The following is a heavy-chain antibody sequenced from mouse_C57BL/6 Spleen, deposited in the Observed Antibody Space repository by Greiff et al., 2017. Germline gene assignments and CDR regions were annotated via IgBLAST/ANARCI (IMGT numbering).Heavy chain of an antibody. D-gene: IGHD2-3*01. Sequence: EVMLVESEGGLVQPGSSMKLSCTATGFTFSDYYMAWVRQVPEKGLEWVANINYDGSSTYYLDSLKSRFIISRDNAKNILYLQMSSLKSEDTATYYCARDRDRGWLLRGIDYWGQGTTLTVSS. J-gene: IGHJ2*01. CDR2: INYDGSST. CDR3: ARDRDRGWLLRGIDY. CDR1: GFTFSDYY. V-gene: IGHV5-16*01.